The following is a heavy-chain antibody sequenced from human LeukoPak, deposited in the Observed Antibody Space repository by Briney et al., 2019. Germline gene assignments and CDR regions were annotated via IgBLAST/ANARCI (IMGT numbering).Heavy chain of an antibody. CDR1: GGSISSYY. Sequence: PSETLSLTCTVSGGSISSYYWSWIRQPPGKGLEWIGYIYYSGSTNYNPSLKSRVTISVDTSKNQFSLKLSSVTAADTAVYYCARERILTGYSHYFDYWGQGTLVTVSA. CDR3: ARERILTGYSHYFDY. D-gene: IGHD3-9*01. J-gene: IGHJ4*02. CDR2: IYYSGST. V-gene: IGHV4-59*01.